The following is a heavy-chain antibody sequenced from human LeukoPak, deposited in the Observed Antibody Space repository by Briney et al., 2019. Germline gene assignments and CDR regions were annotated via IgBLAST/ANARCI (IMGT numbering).Heavy chain of an antibody. D-gene: IGHD3-10*01. J-gene: IGHJ4*02. CDR2: ISSGGGST. Sequence: GGSLRLSCAASGFTFSSYAMSWVRQAPGKGLEWVSGISSGGGSTYYADSVKGRFTISRDNSKNTLYLQMNSLRAEDTAVYYCARESYGSGSYLDYWGQGTLVTASS. CDR3: ARESYGSGSYLDY. CDR1: GFTFSSYA. V-gene: IGHV3-23*01.